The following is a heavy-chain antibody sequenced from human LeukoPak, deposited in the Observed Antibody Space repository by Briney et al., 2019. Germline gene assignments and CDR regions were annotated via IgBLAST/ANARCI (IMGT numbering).Heavy chain of an antibody. Sequence: ASVKVSCKVSGYTLTELSMHWVRQAPGKGLEWMGGFDPEDGETIYAQKFQGRVTMTVDTSTDTAYIELSSLRSEDTAVYYCATGRYYDILTGYYPLDYWGQGTLVTVSS. V-gene: IGHV1-24*01. CDR3: ATGRYYDILTGYYPLDY. CDR1: GYTLTELS. D-gene: IGHD3-9*01. CDR2: FDPEDGET. J-gene: IGHJ4*02.